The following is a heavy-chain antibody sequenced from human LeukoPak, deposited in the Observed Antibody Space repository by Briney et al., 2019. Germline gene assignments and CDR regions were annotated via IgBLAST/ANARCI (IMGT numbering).Heavy chain of an antibody. CDR3: ARDYSNLGFDF. V-gene: IGHV3-11*01. CDR1: RFTFSGYY. Sequence: GGSLRLSCAASRFTFSGYYMNWIRQAPGKGLEWVSYISGGGDIIKSADSAKGRFTISRDNAKNSLYLQMNSLRAEDTAVYYCARDYSNLGFDFWGQGTMVTVCS. J-gene: IGHJ4*02. CDR2: ISGGGDII. D-gene: IGHD4-11*01.